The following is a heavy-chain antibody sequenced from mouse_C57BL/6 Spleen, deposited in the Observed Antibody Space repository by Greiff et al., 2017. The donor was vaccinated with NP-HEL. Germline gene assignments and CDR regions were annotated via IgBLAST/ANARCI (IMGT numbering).Heavy chain of an antibody. Sequence: VQLQESGPELVKPGASVKISCKASGYAFSSSWMNWVKQRPGKGLEWIGRIYPGDGDTNYNGKFKGKATLTADKSSSTAYMQRSSLTSEDSAVYFCARGATYYGSSSAWFAYWGQGTLVTVSA. CDR3: ARGATYYGSSSAWFAY. CDR1: GYAFSSSW. J-gene: IGHJ3*01. V-gene: IGHV1-82*01. CDR2: IYPGDGDT. D-gene: IGHD1-1*01.